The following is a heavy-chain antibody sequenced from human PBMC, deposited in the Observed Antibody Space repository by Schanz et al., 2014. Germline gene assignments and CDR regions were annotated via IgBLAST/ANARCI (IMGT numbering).Heavy chain of an antibody. CDR2: IIPVLNIA. CDR1: GGTFSSYT. V-gene: IGHV1-69*02. CDR3: ARGSCTASGCYDAFDL. J-gene: IGHJ3*01. Sequence: QLQLVQSGAEVKKPGSSVKVSCKLSGGTFSSYTISWMRQAPGQGLEWMGKIIPVLNIATYAQRFQGRVSITADTSTNTAYMELSSLTSEDTAVHYCARGSCTASGCYDAFDLWGQGTLXTVSS. D-gene: IGHD2-2*01.